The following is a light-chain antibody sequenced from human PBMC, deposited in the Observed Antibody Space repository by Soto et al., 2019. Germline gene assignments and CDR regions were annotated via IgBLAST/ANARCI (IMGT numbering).Light chain of an antibody. Sequence: EIVLTQSPATLSLSPGERATLSCRASQSINRHLAWYRQKPGQAPRLLIYDASNRATGIPARFSGSGSGTDFTLTISSLEPEDFGVYYCQQRSNWPTFGQGTKVDNK. V-gene: IGKV3-11*01. CDR2: DAS. J-gene: IGKJ1*01. CDR1: QSINRH. CDR3: QQRSNWPT.